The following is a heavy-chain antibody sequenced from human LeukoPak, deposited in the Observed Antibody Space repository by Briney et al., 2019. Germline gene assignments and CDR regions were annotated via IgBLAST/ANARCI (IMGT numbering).Heavy chain of an antibody. CDR3: ARENIAAAGTDY. J-gene: IGHJ4*02. Sequence: ASVKVSCKASGYTFTSYGISWVRQAPGQGLEWMGWINPNSGGTNYAQKFQGRVTMTRDTSISTAYMELSRLRSDDTAVYYCARENIAAAGTDYWGQGTLVTVSS. V-gene: IGHV1-2*02. D-gene: IGHD6-13*01. CDR2: INPNSGGT. CDR1: GYTFTSYG.